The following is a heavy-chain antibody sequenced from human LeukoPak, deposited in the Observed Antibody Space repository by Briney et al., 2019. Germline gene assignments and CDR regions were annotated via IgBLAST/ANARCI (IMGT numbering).Heavy chain of an antibody. CDR3: ARGGGYSSSWYPDY. V-gene: IGHV4-39*07. CDR1: GGSISSSSYY. D-gene: IGHD6-13*01. Sequence: PSETLSLTCTVSGGSISSSSYYWGWIRQPPGKGLEWIASIYYSGSTNYNPSLKSRVTISVDTSKNQFSLKLSSVTAADTAVYYCARGGGYSSSWYPDYWGQGTLVTVSS. J-gene: IGHJ4*02. CDR2: IYYSGST.